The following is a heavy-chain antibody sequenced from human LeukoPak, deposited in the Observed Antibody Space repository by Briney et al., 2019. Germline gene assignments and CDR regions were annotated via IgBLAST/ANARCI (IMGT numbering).Heavy chain of an antibody. Sequence: GRSLRLSCAASGFTFDDYAMHWVRQAPGKGLEWVSGISWNSGSIGYADSVKGRFTISRDNAKNSLYLQMNSLRAEDTAVYYCARAAHHYWGQGTLVTVSS. CDR1: GFTFDDYA. V-gene: IGHV3-9*01. CDR3: ARAAHHY. J-gene: IGHJ4*02. CDR2: ISWNSGSI.